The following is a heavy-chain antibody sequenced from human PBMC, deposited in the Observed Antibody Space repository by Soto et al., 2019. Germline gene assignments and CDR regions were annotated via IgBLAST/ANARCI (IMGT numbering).Heavy chain of an antibody. CDR3: ARGGAARGDYYYYGMDV. CDR2: INPSGGST. D-gene: IGHD6-6*01. CDR1: GYTFTSYY. Sequence: SVKVSCKASGYTFTSYYMHWVRQAPGQGLEWMGIINPSGGSTSYAQKFQGRVTMTRDTSTSTVYMELSSLRSEDTAVYYCARGGAARGDYYYYGMDVWGQGTTVTV. J-gene: IGHJ6*02. V-gene: IGHV1-46*01.